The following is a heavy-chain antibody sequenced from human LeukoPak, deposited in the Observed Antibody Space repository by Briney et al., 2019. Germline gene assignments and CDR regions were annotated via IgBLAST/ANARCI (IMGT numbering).Heavy chain of an antibody. CDR3: AREGHCSSTSCWFDP. D-gene: IGHD2-2*01. Sequence: PGGSLRLSCAASGLTFDDYTMHWVRQAPGKGLEWVSGISWNSGSIGYADSVKGRFTSSRDNAKNTLYLQMNSLRAEDTAVYYCAREGHCSSTSCWFDPWGQGTLVTVSS. J-gene: IGHJ5*02. CDR2: ISWNSGSI. CDR1: GLTFDDYT. V-gene: IGHV3-9*01.